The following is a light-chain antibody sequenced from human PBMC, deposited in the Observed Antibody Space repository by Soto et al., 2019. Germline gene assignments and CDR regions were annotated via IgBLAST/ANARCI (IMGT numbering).Light chain of an antibody. CDR2: KAS. CDR3: QHYNSYSEA. V-gene: IGKV1-5*03. J-gene: IGKJ1*01. CDR1: QTISSW. Sequence: DIQMTQSPSTLSGSVGDRVTITCRASQTISSWLAWYQQKPGKAPKLLIYKASTLKSGVPSRFSGSGSGTEFTLTISSQQPHDFATYYCQHYNSYSEAFDQGTKVELK.